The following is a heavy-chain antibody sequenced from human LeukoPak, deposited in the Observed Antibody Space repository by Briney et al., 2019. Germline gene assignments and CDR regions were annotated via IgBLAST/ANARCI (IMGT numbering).Heavy chain of an antibody. CDR3: ARTFDRGWHFDY. CDR2: IYSGGRT. V-gene: IGHV3-53*01. Sequence: GSLRLSCAASGFTVSSDYMTWVRQAPGKGLEWVSVIYSGGRTYYADSVKGRFTVSRDNSKNTVFLQMNSLRAEDTAVYYCARTFDRGWHFDYWGQGTLVTVSS. J-gene: IGHJ4*02. CDR1: GFTVSSDY. D-gene: IGHD6-19*01.